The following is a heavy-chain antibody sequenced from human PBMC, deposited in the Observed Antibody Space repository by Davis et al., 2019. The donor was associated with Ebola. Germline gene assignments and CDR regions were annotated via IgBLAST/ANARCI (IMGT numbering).Heavy chain of an antibody. CDR2: ISGSGGST. J-gene: IGHJ4*02. V-gene: IGHV3-23*01. CDR3: AKGKSDYVWGSYRSPLHY. CDR1: GFTFSSYA. Sequence: PGGSLRLSCAASGFTFSSYAMSWVRQAPGKGLEWVSAISGSGGSTYYADSVKGRFTISRDNSKNTLYLQMNSLRAEDTAVYYCAKGKSDYVWGSYRSPLHYWGQGTLVTVSS. D-gene: IGHD3-16*02.